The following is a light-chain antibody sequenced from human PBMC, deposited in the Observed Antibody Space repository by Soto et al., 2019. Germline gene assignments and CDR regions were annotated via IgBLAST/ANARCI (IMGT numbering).Light chain of an antibody. J-gene: IGKJ3*01. CDR1: QDINKY. Sequence: DIQMTQSPSSLSAPVGDSVTITCQASQDINKYLNWYQKKAGKAPEALVYDASNLEKGVPSKFSGSGSGTHITFTITNLQPEDVATYYCQQYGDLPFTFGPGTRVDVK. CDR2: DAS. CDR3: QQYGDLPFT. V-gene: IGKV1-33*01.